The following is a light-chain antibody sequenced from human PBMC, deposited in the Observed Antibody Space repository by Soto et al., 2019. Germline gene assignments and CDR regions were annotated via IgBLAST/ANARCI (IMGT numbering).Light chain of an antibody. Sequence: QSALTQPRSVSGSPGPSVTISCTGTSSDVGGYNYVSWYQQHPGKAPKLMIFDVSKRPSGVPDRFSGSKSCNTASLTISGLQAEDEADYYCCSYAGSYVVFGGGTTLTVL. CDR2: DVS. V-gene: IGLV2-11*01. J-gene: IGLJ2*01. CDR3: CSYAGSYVV. CDR1: SSDVGGYNY.